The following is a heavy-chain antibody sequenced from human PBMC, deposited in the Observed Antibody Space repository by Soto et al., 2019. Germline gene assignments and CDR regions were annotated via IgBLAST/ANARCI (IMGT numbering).Heavy chain of an antibody. V-gene: IGHV1-69*01. CDR3: ASHSSLRGYCISTSCYGYYYGMDV. CDR2: IIPIFGTA. D-gene: IGHD2-2*01. J-gene: IGHJ6*02. CDR1: GGTFSTYA. Sequence: SVKGSCKASGGTFSTYAISWVRQAPGQGPEWMGGIIPIFGTADYAQKFQGRVTITADESTSTAYMELSSLRSEDTAVYYCASHSSLRGYCISTSCYGYYYGMDVWGQGTTVTVSS.